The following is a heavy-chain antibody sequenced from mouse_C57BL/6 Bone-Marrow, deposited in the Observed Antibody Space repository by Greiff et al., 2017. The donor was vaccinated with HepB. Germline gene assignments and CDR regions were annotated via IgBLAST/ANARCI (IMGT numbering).Heavy chain of an antibody. CDR3: ARGEYGNYGYFDY. J-gene: IGHJ2*01. CDR1: GFTFSSYA. Sequence: EVKVVESGGGLVKPGGSLKLSCAASGFTFSSYAMSWVRQTPEKRLEWVATISDGGSYTYYPDNVKGRFTISRDNAKNNLYLQMSHLKSEDTAMYYCARGEYGNYGYFDYWGQGTTLTVSS. V-gene: IGHV5-4*03. D-gene: IGHD2-10*02. CDR2: ISDGGSYT.